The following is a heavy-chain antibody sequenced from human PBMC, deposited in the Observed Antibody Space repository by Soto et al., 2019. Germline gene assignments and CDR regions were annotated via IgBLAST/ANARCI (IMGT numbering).Heavy chain of an antibody. Sequence: SETLSLTCTVSGGSISSYYWSWIRQPPGKGLEWIGYIYYSGSTNYNPSLKSRVTISVDTSKNQFSLKLSSVTAADTAVYYCARDKVGATGVDYYYYGLDVWGQGTTVTVSS. V-gene: IGHV4-59*01. J-gene: IGHJ6*02. D-gene: IGHD1-26*01. CDR3: ARDKVGATGVDYYYYGLDV. CDR2: IYYSGST. CDR1: GGSISSYY.